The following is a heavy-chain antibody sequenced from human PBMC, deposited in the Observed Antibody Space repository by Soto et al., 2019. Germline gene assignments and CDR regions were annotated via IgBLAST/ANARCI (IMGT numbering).Heavy chain of an antibody. Sequence: QVQLVESGGGLVKPGGSLRLSCAVSGFTFSDYYMTWIRQAPGKGLEWVSYISRSTSHTNYADSVKGRFTISRDNAKNSLFLQMNSLIAEDTAVYYCARGRGAAADYFYFWGQGTLVTVSS. D-gene: IGHD6-13*01. CDR2: ISRSTSHT. V-gene: IGHV3-11*05. CDR1: GFTFSDYY. CDR3: ARGRGAAADYFYF. J-gene: IGHJ4*02.